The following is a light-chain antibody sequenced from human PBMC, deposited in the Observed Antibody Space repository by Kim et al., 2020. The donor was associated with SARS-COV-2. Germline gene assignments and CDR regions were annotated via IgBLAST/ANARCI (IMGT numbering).Light chain of an antibody. V-gene: IGLV4-69*01. CDR2: LNSDGSH. CDR3: QTWGTGIHWV. Sequence: VKLTCTLSSGHSSYAIAWHQQQPEKGPRYLMKLNSDGSHSKGDGIPDRFSGSSSGAERYLTIPSLQSEDEADYYCQTWGTGIHWVFGGGTQLTVL. CDR1: SGHSSYA. J-gene: IGLJ3*02.